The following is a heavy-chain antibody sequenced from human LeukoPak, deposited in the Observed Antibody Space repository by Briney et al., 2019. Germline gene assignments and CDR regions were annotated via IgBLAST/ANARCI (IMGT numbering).Heavy chain of an antibody. Sequence: GGSLRLSCSASGFTFSSYSMNWVRQAPGKGLEWVSSISSSSSYIYYADSVKGRFTTSRDNAKNSLYLQMNSLRAEDTAVYYCAKDSAYSGGPFAGGFDHWGQGTLVTVSA. D-gene: IGHD5-18*01. CDR2: ISSSSSYI. V-gene: IGHV3-21*04. J-gene: IGHJ4*02. CDR1: GFTFSSYS. CDR3: AKDSAYSGGPFAGGFDH.